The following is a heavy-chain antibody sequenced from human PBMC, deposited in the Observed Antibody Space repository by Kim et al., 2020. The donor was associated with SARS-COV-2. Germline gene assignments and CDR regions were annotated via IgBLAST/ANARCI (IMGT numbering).Heavy chain of an antibody. Sequence: SETLSLTCTVSGGSISSGDYYWSWIRQPPGKGLEWIGYIYYSGSTYYNPSLKSRVTISVDTSKNQFSLKLRSVTAADTAVYYCARLTGTTGYNFDYWGQGTLVTVSS. CDR1: GGSISSGDYY. CDR3: ARLTGTTGYNFDY. V-gene: IGHV4-30-4*01. D-gene: IGHD1-7*01. CDR2: IYYSGST. J-gene: IGHJ4*02.